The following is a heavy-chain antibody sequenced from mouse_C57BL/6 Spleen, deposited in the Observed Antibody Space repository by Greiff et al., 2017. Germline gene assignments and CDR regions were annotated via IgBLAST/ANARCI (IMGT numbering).Heavy chain of an antibody. CDR2: INPSTGGT. CDR3: ARGTPPDY. V-gene: IGHV1-42*01. CDR1: GYSFTGYY. Sequence: EVKLQQSGPELVKPGASVKISCKASGYSFTGYYMNWVKQSPEKSLEWIGEINPSTGGTTYNQKFKAKATLTVDKSSSTAYMQLKSLTSEDSAVYYCARGTPPDYWGQGTTLTVSS. D-gene: IGHD3-3*01. J-gene: IGHJ2*01.